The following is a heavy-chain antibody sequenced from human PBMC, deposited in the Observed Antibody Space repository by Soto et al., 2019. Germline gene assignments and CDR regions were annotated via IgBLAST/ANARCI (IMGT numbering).Heavy chain of an antibody. D-gene: IGHD5-18*01. CDR3: AKSETAWYYFDY. Sequence: GGSLRLSCAASGFTFSSYAMSWVRQAPGKGLEWVSAISGSGGSTYYADSVKGRFTISSDNSKNTLYLQMNSLRAEDTAVYYCAKSETAWYYFDYWGQGTMVTVSS. CDR1: GFTFSSYA. J-gene: IGHJ4*02. CDR2: ISGSGGST. V-gene: IGHV3-23*01.